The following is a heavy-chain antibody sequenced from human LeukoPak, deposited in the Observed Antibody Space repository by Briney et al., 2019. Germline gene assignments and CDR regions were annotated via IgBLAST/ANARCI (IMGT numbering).Heavy chain of an antibody. J-gene: IGHJ4*02. CDR3: ARDRAPDYYDSSGYYFDY. D-gene: IGHD3-22*01. V-gene: IGHV3-66*01. Sequence: PGGSLRLSCAASGFTVSSNYMSWARQAPGKGLEWVSVIYSGGSTYYADSVKGRFTISRDNSKNTLYLQMNSLRAEDTAVYYCARDRAPDYYDSSGYYFDYWGQGTLVTVSS. CDR2: IYSGGST. CDR1: GFTVSSNY.